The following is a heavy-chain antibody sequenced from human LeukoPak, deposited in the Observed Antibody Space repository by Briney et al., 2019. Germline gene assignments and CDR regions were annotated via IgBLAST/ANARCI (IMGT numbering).Heavy chain of an antibody. D-gene: IGHD3-9*01. J-gene: IGHJ4*02. CDR3: ARNFLLRYLDY. Sequence: GGSLRLSCAASGFTFSNYAMNWVRQAPGKGLEWVSTISGRGGSTYYADSVKGRFTISRDNSKNTLYLQMNSLRAEDTAIYYCARNFLLRYLDYWGQGTLVTVSS. CDR1: GFTFSNYA. V-gene: IGHV3-23*01. CDR2: ISGRGGST.